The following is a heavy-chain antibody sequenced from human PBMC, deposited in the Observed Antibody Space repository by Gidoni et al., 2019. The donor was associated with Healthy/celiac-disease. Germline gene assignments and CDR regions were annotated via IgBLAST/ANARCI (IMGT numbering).Heavy chain of an antibody. CDR2: IIPILGIA. J-gene: IGHJ4*02. V-gene: IGHV1-69*02. CDR1: GGTFSSYT. Sequence: QVQLVRSGAEVKKPGSSVTVSCKASGGTFSSYTISWVRQAPGQGLEWMGRIIPILGIANYAQKFQGRVTITADKSTSTAYMELSSLRSEDTAVYYCARISYASGSDFDYWGQGTLVTVSS. CDR3: ARISYASGSDFDY. D-gene: IGHD2-2*01.